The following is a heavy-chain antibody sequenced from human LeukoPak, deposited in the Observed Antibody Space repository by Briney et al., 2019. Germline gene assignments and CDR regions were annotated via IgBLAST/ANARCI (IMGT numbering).Heavy chain of an antibody. CDR1: GGSISSSSYY. D-gene: IGHD5-18*01. V-gene: IGHV4-39*07. J-gene: IGHJ4*02. Sequence: SETLSLTCTVSGGSISSSSYYWGWIRQPPGKGLEWIGSIYYSGSTYYNPSLKTRVTISLDTSKNQFSLKLNSVTAADTAVYYCARSVDTSMVGDYWGQGTLVTVSS. CDR3: ARSVDTSMVGDY. CDR2: IYYSGST.